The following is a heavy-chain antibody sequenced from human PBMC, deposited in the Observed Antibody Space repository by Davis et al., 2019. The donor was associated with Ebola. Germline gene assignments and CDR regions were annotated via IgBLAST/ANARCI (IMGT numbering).Heavy chain of an antibody. J-gene: IGHJ3*01. D-gene: IGHD6-19*01. Sequence: GESLKISCAVSTFTFTTYSMNWVRQAPGKGLEWVSSISGSGFYTYYADSVKGRFTISRDNAKNSLYLQMNSLRAEDTAVYYCAGGKESSGWYGDDAFDFWGQGTMGTVSS. V-gene: IGHV3-21*06. CDR2: ISGSGFYT. CDR1: TFTFTTYS. CDR3: AGGKESSGWYGDDAFDF.